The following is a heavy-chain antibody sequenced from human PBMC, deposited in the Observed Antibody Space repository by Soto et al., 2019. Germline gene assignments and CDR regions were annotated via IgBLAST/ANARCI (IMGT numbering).Heavy chain of an antibody. V-gene: IGHV3-33*01. Sequence: QIQLVESGGGVVQPGRSLRLSCTASGFTFNSYGFNWVRQAPGKGLEGVAVIWYDGNTKYYADSVKGRFTISRDNLRSTVYLQMNSLPAEDTAVYYCARPLVAPVAGPYYYGMDVWGQGTTVTVSS. D-gene: IGHD6-19*01. CDR1: GFTFNSYG. CDR3: ARPLVAPVAGPYYYGMDV. CDR2: IWYDGNTK. J-gene: IGHJ6*02.